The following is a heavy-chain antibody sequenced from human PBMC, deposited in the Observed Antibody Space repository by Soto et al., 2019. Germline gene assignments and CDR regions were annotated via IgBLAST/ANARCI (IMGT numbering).Heavy chain of an antibody. V-gene: IGHV4-39*01. CDR1: VASITRSSYY. CDR2: IHSHSGST. Sequence: SESLALTCSFSVASITRSSYYMAWIRQPPGKGLEWIASIHSHSGSTYYDPSLKGRVLISVDTSKNHFSLNLSSVTAADTAVYYCARPGDAYGLDVWGQGTTVTGSS. CDR3: ARPGDAYGLDV. J-gene: IGHJ6*02. D-gene: IGHD2-21*02.